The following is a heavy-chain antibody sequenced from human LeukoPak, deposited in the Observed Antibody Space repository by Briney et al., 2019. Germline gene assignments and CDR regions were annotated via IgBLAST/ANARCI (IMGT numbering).Heavy chain of an antibody. V-gene: IGHV1-24*01. Sequence: ASVKVSCKVSGYTLTELSMHWVRQAPGKGLEWVGGFDPEDGETIYAQKFQGRVTMTEDTSTDTAYMELSSLRSEDTAVYYCATVGDYGDYSFDYWGQGTLVTVSS. CDR3: ATVGDYGDYSFDY. CDR2: FDPEDGET. J-gene: IGHJ4*02. D-gene: IGHD4-17*01. CDR1: GYTLTELS.